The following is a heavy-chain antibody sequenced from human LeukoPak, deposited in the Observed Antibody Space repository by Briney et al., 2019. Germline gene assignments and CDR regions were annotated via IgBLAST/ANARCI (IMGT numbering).Heavy chain of an antibody. CDR3: ARGETDYVWGRYLYDY. J-gene: IGHJ4*02. CDR2: ISGSGGST. CDR1: GFSFSSYA. Sequence: GGSLRLSCAVSGFSFSSYAMSLVRQAPGKGLEWVSGISGSGGSTYYADSVKGRFTISRDNSKNTLYLQLNSLRAEDTALYYCARGETDYVWGRYLYDYWGQGTLVTVSS. D-gene: IGHD3-16*02. V-gene: IGHV3-23*01.